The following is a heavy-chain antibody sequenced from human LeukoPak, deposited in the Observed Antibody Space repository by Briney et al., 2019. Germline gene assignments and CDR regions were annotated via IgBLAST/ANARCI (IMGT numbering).Heavy chain of an antibody. CDR3: VGEMATSYYFDS. Sequence: PGGSLRLSCAASGFTVSHNYMSWVRQAPGKGLEWVSIIYNDGSSYYADSVKGRFTISRDNSKNTLYLQMNSLRAEDTGVYYCVGEMATSYYFDSWGQGTLVTVSS. J-gene: IGHJ4*02. V-gene: IGHV3-66*01. CDR2: IYNDGSS. CDR1: GFTVSHNY. D-gene: IGHD5-24*01.